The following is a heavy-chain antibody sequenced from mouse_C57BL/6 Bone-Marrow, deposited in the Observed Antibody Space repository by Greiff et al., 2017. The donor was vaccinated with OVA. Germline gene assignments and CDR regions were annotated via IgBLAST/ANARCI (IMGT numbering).Heavy chain of an antibody. J-gene: IGHJ2*01. Sequence: EVQLKESGAELVRPGASVKLSCTASGFNIKDDYMHWVKQRPEQGLEWIGWFDPENGDTEYASKFQGKAPITADTSSNTAYLQLSSLTSEDTAVYYCTNPFYYGSSYGDFDYWGQGTTLTVSS. D-gene: IGHD1-1*01. CDR2: FDPENGDT. CDR1: GFNIKDDY. CDR3: TNPFYYGSSYGDFDY. V-gene: IGHV14-4*01.